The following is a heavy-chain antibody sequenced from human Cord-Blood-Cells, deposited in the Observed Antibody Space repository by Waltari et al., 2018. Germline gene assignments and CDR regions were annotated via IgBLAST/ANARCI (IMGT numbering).Heavy chain of an antibody. D-gene: IGHD5-12*01. V-gene: IGHV4-39*01. CDR2: IYYSGST. CDR3: ASRRRDGYNYYFDY. J-gene: IGHJ4*02. CDR1: GGSISSSSYC. Sequence: QLQLQESGPGLVKPSETLSLTCTVSGGSISSSSYCWGWIRQPPGKGLEWIGSIYYSGSTYYNPSLKSRVTISVDTSKNQFSLKLSSVTAADTAVYYCASRRRDGYNYYFDYWGQGTLVTVSS.